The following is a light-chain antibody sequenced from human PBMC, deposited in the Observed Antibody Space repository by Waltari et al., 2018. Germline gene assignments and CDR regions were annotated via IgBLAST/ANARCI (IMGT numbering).Light chain of an antibody. Sequence: DIQMTPSPSSMSASVGDRVSITCQASQDISIYLSWYQQKPGKAPKVLIYDASNLETGVPSRFTGSRSGTDFTFTISSLQPEDIATYYCQQYKDLPRTFGQGTKVEIK. V-gene: IGKV1-33*01. CDR2: DAS. J-gene: IGKJ1*01. CDR3: QQYKDLPRT. CDR1: QDISIY.